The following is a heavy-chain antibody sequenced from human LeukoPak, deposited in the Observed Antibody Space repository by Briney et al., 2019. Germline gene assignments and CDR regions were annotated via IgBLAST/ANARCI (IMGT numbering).Heavy chain of an antibody. CDR3: ARDTAVAGLNDY. V-gene: IGHV3-7*01. J-gene: IGHJ4*02. CDR1: GFTFSRYW. D-gene: IGHD6-19*01. CDR2: IKQDGSEK. Sequence: PGGSLRLSCAASGFTFSRYWMTWVRQAPGTGLEWVANIKQDGSEKNYVDFVKGRFTISRDNAKNSLYLQMNSLRAEDTAVYYCARDTAVAGLNDYWGQGTLVTVSS.